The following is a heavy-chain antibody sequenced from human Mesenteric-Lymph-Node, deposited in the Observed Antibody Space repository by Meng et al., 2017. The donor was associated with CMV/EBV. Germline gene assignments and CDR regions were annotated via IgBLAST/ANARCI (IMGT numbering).Heavy chain of an antibody. Sequence: GGSLRLSCAASGFPFSTYGMHWVRQAPGKGLEWVAFVRYDGSNKYYADSVQGRFTISRDNSKNTLYLQMSGLRAEDTAVYYCARGDYSNSRGGYYYYYGMDVWGQGTTVTVSS. CDR3: ARGDYSNSRGGYYYYYGMDV. CDR2: VRYDGSNK. D-gene: IGHD4-11*01. V-gene: IGHV3-30*02. CDR1: GFPFSTYG. J-gene: IGHJ6*02.